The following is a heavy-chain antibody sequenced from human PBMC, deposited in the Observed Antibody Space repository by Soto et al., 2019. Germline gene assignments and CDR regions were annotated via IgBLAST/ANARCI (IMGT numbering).Heavy chain of an antibody. CDR2: IYYSGST. CDR3: ASQSRVHYDFDY. J-gene: IGHJ4*02. V-gene: IGHV4-59*08. CDR1: GGSISSYY. D-gene: IGHD3-3*01. Sequence: QVQLQESGPGLVKPPETLSLTCTVSGGSISSYYWSWIRQPPGKGLEWIGYIYYSGSTNYNPSLSSLITILVATDKHQFFLMRSVVTAAATADYCWASQSRVHYDFDYWGQGTLVTVSS.